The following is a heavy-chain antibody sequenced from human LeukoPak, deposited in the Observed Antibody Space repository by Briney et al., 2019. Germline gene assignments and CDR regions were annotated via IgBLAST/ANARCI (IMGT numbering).Heavy chain of an antibody. CDR2: IYTSGST. Sequence: NSSETLSLTCTVSGGSISSYYWSWIRQPAGKGLEWIGRIYTSGSTNYNPSLKSRVTISVDTSKNQFSLKLSSVTAADTAVYYCARRSIHRRRSSWGGRDDAFDIWGQGTMVTVSS. J-gene: IGHJ3*02. CDR3: ARRSIHRRRSSWGGRDDAFDI. V-gene: IGHV4-4*07. CDR1: GGSISSYY. D-gene: IGHD2-2*01.